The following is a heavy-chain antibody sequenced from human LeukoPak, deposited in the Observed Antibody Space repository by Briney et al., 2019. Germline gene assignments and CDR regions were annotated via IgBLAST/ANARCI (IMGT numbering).Heavy chain of an antibody. J-gene: IGHJ4*02. V-gene: IGHV4-59*01. CDR2: IYYSGGT. CDR1: GGSISSYY. CDR3: ARVYCSSTSCYHHYFDY. Sequence: PSETLSLTCTVSGGSISSYYWSWIRQPPGKGLEWLGYIYYSGGTNYNPSLKSRVPISVDTSKNQFSLKLSSVTAADTAVYYCARVYCSSTSCYHHYFDYWGQGTLVTVSS. D-gene: IGHD2-2*01.